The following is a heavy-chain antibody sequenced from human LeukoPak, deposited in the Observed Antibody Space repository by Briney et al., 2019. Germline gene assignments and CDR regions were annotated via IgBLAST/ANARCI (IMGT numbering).Heavy chain of an antibody. J-gene: IGHJ3*02. V-gene: IGHV3-21*01. Sequence: GGSLRLSCAASGFTFSSYSMDWVRQAPGKGLEWVSSISSSSSYIYYADSVKGRFTISRDNAKNSLYLQMNSLRAEDTAVYYCARDLSGSYFDAFDIWGQGTMVTVSS. CDR1: GFTFSSYS. CDR2: ISSSSSYI. D-gene: IGHD1-26*01. CDR3: ARDLSGSYFDAFDI.